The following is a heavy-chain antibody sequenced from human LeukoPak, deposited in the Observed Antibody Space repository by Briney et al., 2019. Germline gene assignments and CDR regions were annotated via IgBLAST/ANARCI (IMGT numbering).Heavy chain of an antibody. Sequence: PSQTLSLTCTVSGGSISSGYYYWSWIRQPAGKGLEWIGRMYTSGSTEYNPSLNSRVTISVDTSKNQFSLKLSSVTAADTAVYYCTRSQERYCTSGSCYIDLQARWGQGTLVTVSS. V-gene: IGHV4-61*02. CDR2: MYTSGST. D-gene: IGHD2-2*02. J-gene: IGHJ4*02. CDR3: TRSQERYCTSGSCYIDLQAR. CDR1: GGSISSGYYY.